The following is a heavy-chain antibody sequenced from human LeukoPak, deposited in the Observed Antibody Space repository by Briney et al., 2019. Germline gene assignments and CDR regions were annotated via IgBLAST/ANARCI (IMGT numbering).Heavy chain of an antibody. J-gene: IGHJ4*02. CDR2: ISSSSSYI. Sequence: GGSLRLSCAASGFTFSSYSMNWVRQAPGKGLEWVSSISSSSSYIYYADSVKGRFTISRDNAKNSLYLQMNSLRAEDTAVYYCAREHNTIYGSGIDYWGQGTLVTVSS. D-gene: IGHD3-10*01. CDR1: GFTFSSYS. V-gene: IGHV3-21*01. CDR3: AREHNTIYGSGIDY.